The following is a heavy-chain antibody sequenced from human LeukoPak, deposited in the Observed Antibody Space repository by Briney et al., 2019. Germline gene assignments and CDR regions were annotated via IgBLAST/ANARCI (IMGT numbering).Heavy chain of an antibody. CDR3: ARGLRVGEVDY. CDR2: IYYSGST. D-gene: IGHD3-16*01. Sequence: SETLSLTCSVSGYSISSAYYWSWIRQPPGQGLEWIGYIYYSGSTNYNPSLKSRVTISVDTSKNQFSLKLSSVTAADTAVYYCARGLRVGEVDYWGQGTLVTVSS. CDR1: GYSISSAYY. J-gene: IGHJ4*02. V-gene: IGHV4-61*01.